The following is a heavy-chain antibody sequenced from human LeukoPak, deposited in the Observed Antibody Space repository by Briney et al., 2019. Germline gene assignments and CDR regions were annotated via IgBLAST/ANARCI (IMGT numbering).Heavy chain of an antibody. CDR3: ARLPEFHTGHSYSYMDV. CDR1: GGSISSSSYY. CDR2: MSYSGST. V-gene: IGHV4-39*01. D-gene: IGHD1-14*01. Sequence: KTSETLSLTCTVSGGSISSSSYYWGWIRQPPGKGLEWIGSMSYSGSTYSNPSLKSRVTIFVDTSKNQFSLNLSFVTAADTAVYYCARLPEFHTGHSYSYMDVWGKGTTVTVSS. J-gene: IGHJ6*03.